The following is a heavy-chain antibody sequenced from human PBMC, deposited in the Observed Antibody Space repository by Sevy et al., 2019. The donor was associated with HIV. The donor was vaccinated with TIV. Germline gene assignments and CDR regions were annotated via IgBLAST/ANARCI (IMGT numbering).Heavy chain of an antibody. CDR2: ISGSGGST. CDR1: GFTFSSYA. J-gene: IGHJ4*02. V-gene: IGHV3-23*01. Sequence: GGSLRLSCAASGFTFSSYAMSWVRQAPGKGLEWVSAISGSGGSTYYADSVKGRFTISRDNSKNTRYLQMNSLRAEDTAVYYCAKDTDPGSPHYDILMVLGFDYWGQGTLVTVSS. D-gene: IGHD3-9*01. CDR3: AKDTDPGSPHYDILMVLGFDY.